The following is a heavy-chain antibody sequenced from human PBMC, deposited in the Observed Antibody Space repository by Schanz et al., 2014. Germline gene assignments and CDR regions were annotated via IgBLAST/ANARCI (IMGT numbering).Heavy chain of an antibody. CDR1: GGSISSGGYS. CDR2: IFFRGSP. V-gene: IGHV4-30-4*07. Sequence: QVQLQESGPGLVKPSQTLSLTCAVSGGSISSGGYSWSWIRQPPGKGLEWIGYIFFRGSPYYNPSLKSRFTISIDTSKNQFSLRLTSVTAADTAVYYCYGMDVWGQGTTVTVSS. J-gene: IGHJ6*02. CDR3: YGMDV.